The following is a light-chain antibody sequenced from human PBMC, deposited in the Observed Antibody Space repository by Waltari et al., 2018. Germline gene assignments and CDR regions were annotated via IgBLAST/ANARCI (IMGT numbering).Light chain of an antibody. CDR1: SSDVGGYNY. CDR3: SSYTSSSTLL. CDR2: DVR. Sequence: QSALTQPASVSVSPGQSITISCTGTSSDVGGYNYVSWYQQHPGKAPKLIIYDVRRRPSGVSNRFSGSKAGNTASLTISGLQAEDEADYYCSSYTSSSTLLFGGGTKLTVL. J-gene: IGLJ3*02. V-gene: IGLV2-14*01.